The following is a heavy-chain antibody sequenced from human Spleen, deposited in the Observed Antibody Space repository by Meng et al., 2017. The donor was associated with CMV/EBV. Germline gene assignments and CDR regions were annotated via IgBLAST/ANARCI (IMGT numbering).Heavy chain of an antibody. V-gene: IGHV3-23*01. CDR1: GFTFSNHA. CDR3: AKEDSGLDY. Sequence: GESLKISCVASGFTFSNHAMSWVRQAPGKGLESVSSITGSGSTSFYADAVKGRFTVSRDNSKNTLHLEMRNLTPDDTAVYYCAKEDSGLDYWGQGTLVTVSS. D-gene: IGHD3-10*01. J-gene: IGHJ4*02. CDR2: ITGSGSTS.